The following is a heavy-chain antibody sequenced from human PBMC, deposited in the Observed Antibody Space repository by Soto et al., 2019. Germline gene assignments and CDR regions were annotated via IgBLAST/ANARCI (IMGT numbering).Heavy chain of an antibody. CDR1: GGSVSSGTHY. J-gene: IGHJ6*02. CDR2: IYYTGTT. Sequence: SETLSLTCSVSGGSVSSGTHYWSWIRQPPGKGLEWIGYIYYTGTTKYNPSLKSRTTILVDTSKNQFSLKMSSVTAADTALYYCAIPPLNMVRGLPPLYGMDVWGQGATVTVSS. CDR3: AIPPLNMVRGLPPLYGMDV. D-gene: IGHD3-10*01. V-gene: IGHV4-61*01.